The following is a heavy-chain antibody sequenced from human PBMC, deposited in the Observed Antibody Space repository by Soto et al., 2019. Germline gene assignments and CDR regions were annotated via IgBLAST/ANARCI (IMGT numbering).Heavy chain of an antibody. CDR3: AKEAGYDFWSGYSETNWFDP. CDR1: GFTFSSYA. Sequence: GGSLRLSCAASGFTFSSYAMSWVRQAPGKGLEWVSAISGSGGSTYYADSVKGRFTISRDNSKNTLYLQMNSLRAEDTAVYYCAKEAGYDFWSGYSETNWFDPWGQGTLVTVSS. V-gene: IGHV3-23*01. D-gene: IGHD3-3*01. CDR2: ISGSGGST. J-gene: IGHJ5*02.